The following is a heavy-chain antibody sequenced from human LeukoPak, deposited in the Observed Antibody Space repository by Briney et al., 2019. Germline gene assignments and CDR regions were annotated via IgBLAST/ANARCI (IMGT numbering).Heavy chain of an antibody. Sequence: SETLSLTCAVPGGSLSSSNWWSWGRQPPGKGLEWIGEIYHSGSTNYNPSLKSRVTISVDKSKNQFSLKLSSVTAADTAVYYCARATGPWSYGSGSYYRDYWGQGTLVTVSS. CDR2: IYHSGST. CDR3: ARATGPWSYGSGSYYRDY. V-gene: IGHV4-4*02. J-gene: IGHJ4*02. CDR1: GGSLSSSNW. D-gene: IGHD3-10*01.